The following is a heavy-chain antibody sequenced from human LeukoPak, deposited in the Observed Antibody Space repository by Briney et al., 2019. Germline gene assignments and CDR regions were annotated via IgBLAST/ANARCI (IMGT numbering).Heavy chain of an antibody. V-gene: IGHV4-59*01. CDR1: GGSISSYY. D-gene: IGHD3-10*01. J-gene: IGHJ5*02. CDR3: ARDTRFGNWARWFDP. Sequence: SETLSLTCTVSGGSISSYYWSWIRQPPGKGLEWIGYIYYSGSTNYNPSLKSRVNISVDTSKNQFSLKLSSVTAADTAVYYCARDTRFGNWARWFDPWGQGTLVTVSS. CDR2: IYYSGST.